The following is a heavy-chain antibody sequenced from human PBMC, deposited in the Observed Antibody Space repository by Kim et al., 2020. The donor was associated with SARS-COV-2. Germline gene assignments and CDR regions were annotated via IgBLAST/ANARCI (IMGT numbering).Heavy chain of an antibody. J-gene: IGHJ6*02. V-gene: IGHV3-23*01. CDR3: AKPLGYGNYYYYGMDV. CDR2: ISGSGGST. CDR1: GFTFSIYA. Sequence: GGSLRLSCAASGFTFSIYAMSWVRQAPGKGLEWVSAISGSGGSTYYADSVKGRFTISRDNSKNTLYLQMNSLRAEDTAVYYCAKPLGYGNYYYYGMDVWGQGTTVTVSS. D-gene: IGHD1-1*01.